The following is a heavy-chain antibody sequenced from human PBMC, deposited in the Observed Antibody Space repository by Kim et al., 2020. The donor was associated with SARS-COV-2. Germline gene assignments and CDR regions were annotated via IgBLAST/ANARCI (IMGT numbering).Heavy chain of an antibody. D-gene: IGHD3-10*01. CDR3: ARTRSGACGFDY. Sequence: DDAVNMKSRITLNPDTSKNQFSLQLNSVTPEDTAVYYCARTRSGACGFDYWGQGTLVTVSS. V-gene: IGHV6-1*01. J-gene: IGHJ4*02.